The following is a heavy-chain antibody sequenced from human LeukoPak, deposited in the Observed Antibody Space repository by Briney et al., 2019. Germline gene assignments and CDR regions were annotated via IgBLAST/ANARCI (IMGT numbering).Heavy chain of an antibody. CDR1: GVSITSDTYY. V-gene: IGHV4-30-2*01. CDR3: ARTRDFWSAYFDY. J-gene: IGHJ4*02. CDR2: ILHSGST. Sequence: SQTLSLTCAVSGVSITSDTYYWSWSRQPPGKGLEWIGYILHSGSTYHNPSLKSRVTISIDTSKSQFSLKLSSVTAADTAVYFCARTRDFWSAYFDYWGQGTLVTVSS. D-gene: IGHD3-3*01.